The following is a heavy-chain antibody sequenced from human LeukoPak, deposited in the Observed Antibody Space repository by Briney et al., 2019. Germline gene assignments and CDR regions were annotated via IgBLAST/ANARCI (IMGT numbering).Heavy chain of an antibody. CDR1: GFTFSTYW. J-gene: IGHJ4*02. Sequence: GGSLRLSCAASGFTFSTYWMNWVRQAPGKGLEWVANIKQDGSEKYYEDSVKGRFTISRDNAKNSLYLQMNSLRAEDTAVYYCARATGFVLDYCGQGTLVTVSS. D-gene: IGHD3-10*01. CDR2: IKQDGSEK. CDR3: ARATGFVLDY. V-gene: IGHV3-7*04.